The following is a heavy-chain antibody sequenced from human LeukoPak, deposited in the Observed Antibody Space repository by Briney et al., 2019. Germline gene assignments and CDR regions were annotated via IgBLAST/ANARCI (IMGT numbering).Heavy chain of an antibody. J-gene: IGHJ4*02. V-gene: IGHV4-59*01. Sequence: SETLSLTCTVSGGSISSYYWSWIRQPPGKGLEWIGYIYYSGSTNYNPSLKSRVTISVDTSKNQFSLKLSSVTAADTAVYYCARALPYYCSGGSRPFDYWGQGTLVTVSS. CDR3: ARALPYYCSGGSRPFDY. CDR1: GGSISSYY. D-gene: IGHD2-15*01. CDR2: IYYSGST.